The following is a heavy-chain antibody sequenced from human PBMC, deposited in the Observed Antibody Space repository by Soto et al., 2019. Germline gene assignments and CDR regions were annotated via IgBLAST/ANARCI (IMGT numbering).Heavy chain of an antibody. CDR3: ARQGKQWLVPDY. CDR1: GGSISSSSYY. V-gene: IGHV4-39*01. J-gene: IGHJ4*02. CDR2: IYYSGST. D-gene: IGHD6-19*01. Sequence: QLQESGPGLVKPSETLSLTCTVSGGSISSSSYYWGWIRQPPGKGLEWIGSIYYSGSTYYNPSLKSRVTISVDTSKNQFSLKLSSVTAADTAVYYCARQGKQWLVPDYWGQGTLVTVSS.